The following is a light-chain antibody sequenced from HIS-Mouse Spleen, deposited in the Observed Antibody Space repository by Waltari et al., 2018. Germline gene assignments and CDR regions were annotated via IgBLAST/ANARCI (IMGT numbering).Light chain of an antibody. V-gene: IGLV2-14*01. J-gene: IGLJ1*01. Sequence: QSALTQPASVSGSPGQSITISCTGTSSDVGGYNYVSWYQQHPGKAPKLMSYEVSKRPSGVSKRFSGSKSGNTASLTISGLQAEDEADYYCSSYTSSSTYVFGTGTKVTVL. CDR2: EVS. CDR1: SSDVGGYNY. CDR3: SSYTSSSTYV.